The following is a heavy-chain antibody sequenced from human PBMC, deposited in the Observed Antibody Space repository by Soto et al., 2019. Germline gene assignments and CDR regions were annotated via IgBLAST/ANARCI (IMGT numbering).Heavy chain of an antibody. CDR1: GGSFSGYY. V-gene: IGHV4-34*01. J-gene: IGHJ5*02. Sequence: SETLSLTCAVYGGSFSGYYWSWIRQPPGKGLEWIGEINHSGSTNYNPSLKSRVTISVDTSKNQFSLKLSSVTAADTAVYYCATGSWKSGCYGWFDPWGQGTLVTVSS. CDR3: ATGSWKSGCYGWFDP. D-gene: IGHD6-19*01. CDR2: INHSGST.